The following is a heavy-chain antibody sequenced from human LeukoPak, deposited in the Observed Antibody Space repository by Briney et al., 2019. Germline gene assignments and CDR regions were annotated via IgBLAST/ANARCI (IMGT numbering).Heavy chain of an antibody. V-gene: IGHV4-30-4*01. CDR2: ISYRGST. D-gene: IGHD2-2*01. CDR3: VRVRTGTSCYDY. J-gene: IGHJ4*02. CDR1: GGSISSSDSH. Sequence: PSETLSLTCTVSGGSISSSDSHWSWIRQSPGKGLEWIGYISYRGSTSYNPSLWSRLTISIDTSQNQFSLKLTSVTAADTAVYYCVRVRTGTSCYDYWGQGTLVTVSP.